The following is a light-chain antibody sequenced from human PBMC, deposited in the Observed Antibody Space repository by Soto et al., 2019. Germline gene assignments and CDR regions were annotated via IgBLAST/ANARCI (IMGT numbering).Light chain of an antibody. CDR3: QSYDSSLSGVV. J-gene: IGLJ2*01. CDR2: YNS. V-gene: IGLV1-40*01. CDR1: SSNIGAGYD. Sequence: QAVVTQPPSVSGAPGQRVTISCTGSSSNIGAGYDVHWYQQVPGTAPKLLIYYNSNRPSGVPDRFSGSKSGTSASLAITGLQAEDEADYYCQSYDSSLSGVVFGGGTKLTVL.